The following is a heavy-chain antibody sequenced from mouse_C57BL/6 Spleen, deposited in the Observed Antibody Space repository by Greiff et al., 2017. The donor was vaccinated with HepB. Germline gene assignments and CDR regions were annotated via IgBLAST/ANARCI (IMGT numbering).Heavy chain of an antibody. CDR3: VRDKSPPGYFDY. CDR1: GFTFSSYA. V-gene: IGHV5-4*01. Sequence: EVQGVESGGGLVKPGGSLKLSCAASGFTFSSYAMSWVRQTPEKRLEWVATISDGGSYTYYPDNVKGRFTISRDNAKNNLYLQMSHLKSEDTAMYYCVRDKSPPGYFDYWGQGTTLTVSS. CDR2: ISDGGSYT. J-gene: IGHJ2*01.